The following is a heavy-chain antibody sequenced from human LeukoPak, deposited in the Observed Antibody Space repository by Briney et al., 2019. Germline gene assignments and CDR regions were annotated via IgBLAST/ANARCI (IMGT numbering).Heavy chain of an antibody. Sequence: PSETLSLTCTVSGGSISSSSYYWGWIRQPPGKGLEWIGSIYYSGSTYYNPSLKSRVTISVDTSKNQFSLKLSSVTAADTAVYYCARHRPKYYFDYWGKGTLVTVSS. CDR3: ARHRPKYYFDY. CDR1: GGSISSSSYY. J-gene: IGHJ4*02. CDR2: IYYSGST. V-gene: IGHV4-39*01.